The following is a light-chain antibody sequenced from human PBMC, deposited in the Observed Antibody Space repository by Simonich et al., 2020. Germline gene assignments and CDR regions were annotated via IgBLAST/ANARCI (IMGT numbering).Light chain of an antibody. V-gene: IGKV4-1*01. CDR3: QQYYSTPWT. J-gene: IGKJ1*01. CDR1: QSVLYSSHNKNY. Sequence: DIVMTQSPDPLAVSLGERATINCKSSQSVLYSSHNKNYLAWYQQKPGQPPKLLIYWASTRESGVPDRCSGSGSGTDFTLTISSLQAEDVAVYYCQQYYSTPWTFGQGTKVEIK. CDR2: WAS.